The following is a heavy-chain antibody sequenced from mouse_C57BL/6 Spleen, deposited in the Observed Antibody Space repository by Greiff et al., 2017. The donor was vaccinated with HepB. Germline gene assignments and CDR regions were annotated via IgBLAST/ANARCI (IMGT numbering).Heavy chain of an antibody. Sequence: EVQLQQSGPELVKPGASVKISCKASGYSFTGYYMNWVKQSPEKSLEWIGEINPSTGGTTYNQKFKAKATLTVDKSSSTAYMQLKGLTSEDSAVYYCARSPIYYDYHYYAMDYWGQGTSVTVSS. CDR1: GYSFTGYY. J-gene: IGHJ4*01. D-gene: IGHD2-4*01. V-gene: IGHV1-42*01. CDR2: INPSTGGT. CDR3: ARSPIYYDYHYYAMDY.